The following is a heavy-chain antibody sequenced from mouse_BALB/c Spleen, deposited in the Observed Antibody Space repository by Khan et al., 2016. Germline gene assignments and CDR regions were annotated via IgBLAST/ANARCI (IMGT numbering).Heavy chain of an antibody. CDR1: GYTFTSYW. D-gene: IGHD1-1*01. V-gene: IGHV1-69*02. Sequence: QVQLQQPGTELVRPGASVKLSCKASGYTFTSYWINWVKQRPGQGLEWIGNIFPSDSYTNYNQKFKDKATLTVDKSPNTAYMQLSSPTSEDSAVYYCTRDYHGSSSMDYWGQGTSVTVSS. J-gene: IGHJ4*01. CDR3: TRDYHGSSSMDY. CDR2: IFPSDSYT.